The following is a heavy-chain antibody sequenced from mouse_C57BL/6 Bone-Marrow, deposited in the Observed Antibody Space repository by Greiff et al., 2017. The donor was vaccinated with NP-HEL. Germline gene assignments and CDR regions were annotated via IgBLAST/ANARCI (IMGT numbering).Heavy chain of an antibody. CDR3: TYYYGSPFAY. Sequence: VQLLQSGAELVRPGASVKLSCTASGFNIKDDYMHWVKQRPEQGLEWIGWIDPENGDTEYASKFQGKATITADTSSNTAYLQLSSLTSEDTAVYYCTYYYGSPFAYWGQGTLVTVSA. CDR1: GFNIKDDY. CDR2: IDPENGDT. J-gene: IGHJ3*01. V-gene: IGHV14-4*01. D-gene: IGHD1-1*01.